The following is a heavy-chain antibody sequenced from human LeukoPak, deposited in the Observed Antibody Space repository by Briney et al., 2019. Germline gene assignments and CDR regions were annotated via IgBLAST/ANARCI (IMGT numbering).Heavy chain of an antibody. Sequence: SGTLSLTCAVSGGSISSSNWWSWVRQPPGKGLEWIGEIYHSGSTNYNPSLKSRVTISVDKSKNQFSLKLSSVTAAVTAVYYCARFGHWNPSGSRWFDPWGQGTLVTVSS. CDR2: IYHSGST. CDR3: ARFGHWNPSGSRWFDP. V-gene: IGHV4-4*02. D-gene: IGHD1-1*01. CDR1: GGSISSSNW. J-gene: IGHJ5*02.